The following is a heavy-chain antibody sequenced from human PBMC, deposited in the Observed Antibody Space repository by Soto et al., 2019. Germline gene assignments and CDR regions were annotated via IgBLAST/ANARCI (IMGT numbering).Heavy chain of an antibody. J-gene: IGHJ5*02. Sequence: SVKVSCKASGGTSSSYAISWVRQAPGQGLEWMGGIIPIFGTANYAQKFQGRVTITADESTSTAYMELSSLRSEDTAVYYCARDVGVGTTLPGKLENWFDPWGQGTLVTVSS. CDR3: ARDVGVGTTLPGKLENWFDP. CDR2: IIPIFGTA. CDR1: GGTSSSYA. V-gene: IGHV1-69*13. D-gene: IGHD1-7*01.